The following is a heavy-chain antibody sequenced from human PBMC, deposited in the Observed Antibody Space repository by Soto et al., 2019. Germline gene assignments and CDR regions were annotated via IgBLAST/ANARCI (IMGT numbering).Heavy chain of an antibody. V-gene: IGHV1-69*06. J-gene: IGHJ6*02. CDR2: IIPIFGTA. Sequence: SVKVSCKASGGTFSSYAISWVRQAPGQGLEWMGGIIPIFGTANYAHTFQGRVTITADKSTSTAYMELSSLRSEDTAVYYCAGDPWSGFGEQHHGDYGMDAWGQGTTVTVSS. CDR3: AGDPWSGFGEQHHGDYGMDA. D-gene: IGHD3-10*01. CDR1: GGTFSSYA.